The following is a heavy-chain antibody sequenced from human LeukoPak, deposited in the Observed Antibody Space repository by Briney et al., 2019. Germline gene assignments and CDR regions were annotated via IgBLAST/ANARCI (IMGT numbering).Heavy chain of an antibody. V-gene: IGHV4-59*01. D-gene: IGHD6-6*01. Sequence: SETLSLTCTVSGGSISSYYWSRIRQPPGKGLDWIGYISYTGTTNYNPSLKSRVTISVDTSKKQFSLKLSSVTAADTAVYYCAALYSSSTNFDYWGQGALVTVSS. CDR2: ISYTGTT. CDR1: GGSISSYY. J-gene: IGHJ4*02. CDR3: AALYSSSTNFDY.